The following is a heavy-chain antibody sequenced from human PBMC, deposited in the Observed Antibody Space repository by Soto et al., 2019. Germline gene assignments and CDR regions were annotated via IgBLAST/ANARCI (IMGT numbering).Heavy chain of an antibody. CDR3: AKDKAGNYYDSSGYHY. Sequence: LILSCAASGFTFSSYAMSWVRQAPGKGLEWVSAISGSGGSTYYADSVKGRFTISRDNSKNTLYLQMNSLRAEDTAVYYCAKDKAGNYYDSSGYHYWGQGTLVTVSS. CDR2: ISGSGGST. CDR1: GFTFSSYA. D-gene: IGHD3-22*01. V-gene: IGHV3-23*01. J-gene: IGHJ4*02.